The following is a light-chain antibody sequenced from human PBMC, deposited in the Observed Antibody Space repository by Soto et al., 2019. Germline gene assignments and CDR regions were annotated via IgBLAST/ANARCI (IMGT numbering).Light chain of an antibody. V-gene: IGKV1-5*01. CDR1: HSISRW. J-gene: IGKJ5*01. CDR2: DAS. CDR3: QQYNTYST. Sequence: DMQMTQSPSTLSASVGDRVTITCRASHSISRWLAWYQQKPGKAPNALIDDASTLRSGSPSRFSGGGSGTEFALAISHLQPDGFATYYCQQYNTYSTVGQGPRLEIK.